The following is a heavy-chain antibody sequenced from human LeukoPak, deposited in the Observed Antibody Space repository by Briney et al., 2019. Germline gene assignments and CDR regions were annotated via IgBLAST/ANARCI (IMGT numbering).Heavy chain of an antibody. V-gene: IGHV3-7*03. D-gene: IGHD2-21*02. CDR3: ARRRGCGGDCHWGGAFDI. CDR1: GFPFSSYW. J-gene: IGHJ3*02. Sequence: GGSLRLSCAASGFPFSSYWMSWVRQAPGKGLEWVANIKQDGGEKFYVDSVKGRFTISRDNAKNSLYLQMNSLRAEDTAVYYCARRRGCGGDCHWGGAFDIWGQGTMVTVSS. CDR2: IKQDGGEK.